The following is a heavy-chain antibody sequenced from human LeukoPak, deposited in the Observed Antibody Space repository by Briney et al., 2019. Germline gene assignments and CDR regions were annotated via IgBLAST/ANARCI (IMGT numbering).Heavy chain of an antibody. CDR1: GFTFSSYA. V-gene: IGHV3-23*01. J-gene: IGHJ5*02. Sequence: GGSLRLSCAGSGFTFSSYAMSWVRQAPGKGLDWVSAISGSGGSTYYADSVKGRFTISRDNSKNTLYLQMNSLRAEDTAVYYCAKASGVAVFYNWFDPWGQGTLVTVSS. D-gene: IGHD3-3*01. CDR3: AKASGVAVFYNWFDP. CDR2: ISGSGGST.